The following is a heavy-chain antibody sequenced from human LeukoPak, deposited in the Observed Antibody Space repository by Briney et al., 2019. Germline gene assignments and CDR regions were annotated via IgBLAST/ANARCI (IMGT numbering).Heavy chain of an antibody. CDR3: ARDAPGNTALDY. V-gene: IGHV3-74*01. CDR2: INGYGSST. Sequence: GGSLRLSCAASGFTFVSYWMPWVRQAPGKGLVWVSRINGYGSSTDFADSGKGRFTISRDNAKNTLYLQMNSLRAEDTAVYYCARDAPGNTALDYWGQGTLVTVSS. CDR1: GFTFVSYW. D-gene: IGHD5-18*01. J-gene: IGHJ4*02.